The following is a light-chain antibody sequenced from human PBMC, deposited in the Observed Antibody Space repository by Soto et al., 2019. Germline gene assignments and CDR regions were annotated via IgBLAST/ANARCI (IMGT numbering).Light chain of an antibody. CDR1: QSISSSY. Sequence: EIVLTQSPGTLSLSPGERATLSCRASQSISSSYLAWYQQNPAQAPRLLIYDASNRATGIPARFSGSGSGTNFTLTISSLEPEDFAVYYCQQRSNWPPWTFGQGTKVDIK. CDR3: QQRSNWPPWT. CDR2: DAS. V-gene: IGKV3D-20*02. J-gene: IGKJ1*01.